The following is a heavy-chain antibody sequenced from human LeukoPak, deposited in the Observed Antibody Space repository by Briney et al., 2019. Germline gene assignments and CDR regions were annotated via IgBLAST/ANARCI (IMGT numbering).Heavy chain of an antibody. J-gene: IGHJ4*02. CDR1: GFTFSSYG. CDR3: ARSYYDILTSWYFDY. CDR2: IRYDGSNK. D-gene: IGHD3-9*01. V-gene: IGHV3-33*01. Sequence: GGSLRLSCAASGFTFSSYGMHWVRQAPGKGLEWVAVIRYDGSNKYYADSVKGRFTISRDNSKNTLYLQMNSLRAEDTAVYYCARSYYDILTSWYFDYWGQGTLVTVSS.